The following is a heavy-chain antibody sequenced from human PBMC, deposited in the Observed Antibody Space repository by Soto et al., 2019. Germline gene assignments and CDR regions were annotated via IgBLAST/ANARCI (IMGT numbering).Heavy chain of an antibody. J-gene: IGHJ6*02. D-gene: IGHD3-3*01. V-gene: IGHV3-23*01. CDR3: AGVSGYLRGGMDV. CDR1: GFSFSSYA. Sequence: GGSLRLSCATSGFSFSSYAMSWVRQAPGKGLECVSAISADGGGTYYPDSVKGRFTISRDNSKNTLFLQMNSLRAEDTALYYRAGVSGYLRGGMDVWGQGTTVTVSS. CDR2: ISADGGGT.